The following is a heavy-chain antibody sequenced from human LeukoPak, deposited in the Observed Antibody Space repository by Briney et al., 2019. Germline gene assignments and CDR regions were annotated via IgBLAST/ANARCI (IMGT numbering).Heavy chain of an antibody. Sequence: PGGSLRLSCAASGFTFSDYYMIWIRQAPGKGLEGISYISSSGSTIFHADSMKGRFTISRDNAKNSLYLQMNNLRVEDTAVYYCARVSSQPLKWGQATLVTVSS. CDR1: GFTFSDYY. D-gene: IGHD6-13*01. J-gene: IGHJ4*02. V-gene: IGHV3-11*01. CDR2: ISSSGSTI. CDR3: ARVSSQPLK.